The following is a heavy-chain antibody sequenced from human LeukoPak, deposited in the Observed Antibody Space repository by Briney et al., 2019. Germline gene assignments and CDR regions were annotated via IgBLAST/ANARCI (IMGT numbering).Heavy chain of an antibody. J-gene: IGHJ4*02. V-gene: IGHV1-69*13. CDR3: ARGQRGSGSPEGT. CDR1: GYTFTSYA. D-gene: IGHD3-10*01. Sequence: GASVKVSCKASGYTFTSYAISWVRQAPGQGLEWMGGIIPIFGTANYAQEFQGRVTITADESTSTAYMELSSLRSGDTAVYYCARGQRGSGSPEGTWGQGTLVTVSS. CDR2: IIPIFGTA.